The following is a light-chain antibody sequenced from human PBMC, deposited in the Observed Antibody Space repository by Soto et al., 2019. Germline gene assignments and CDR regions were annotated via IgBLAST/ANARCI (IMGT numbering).Light chain of an antibody. V-gene: IGKV3-20*01. CDR2: GAS. CDR3: QQYANSPFT. CDR1: QSVSSNY. Sequence: EIVLTQSPGTLPLSPGERATLSCRASQSVSSNYLVWYQQKPGQAPRPLIYGASSRATGIPERFSGSGCGTDFTLTISTLEPEDFAVYYCQQYANSPFTFVPGTKLEIK. J-gene: IGKJ2*01.